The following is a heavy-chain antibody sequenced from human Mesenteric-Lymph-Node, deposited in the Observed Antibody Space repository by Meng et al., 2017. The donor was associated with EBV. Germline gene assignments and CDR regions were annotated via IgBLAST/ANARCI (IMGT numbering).Heavy chain of an antibody. CDR1: GGSISSGGYY. V-gene: IGHV4-30-4*01. CDR3: VGGVAADGSVDY. Sequence: QVQLKESGPGLVKPSQTLSLSCAVSGGSISSGGYYWSWIRQPPGKGLEWIGYIYSRGSTYYNPSLESRLTISVDTSKNQFSLKLSSVTAADTAVYYCVGGVAADGSVDYWGQGTLVTVSS. J-gene: IGHJ4*02. D-gene: IGHD6-13*01. CDR2: IYSRGST.